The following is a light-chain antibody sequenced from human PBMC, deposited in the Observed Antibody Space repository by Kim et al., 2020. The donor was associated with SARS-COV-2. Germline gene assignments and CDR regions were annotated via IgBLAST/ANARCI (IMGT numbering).Light chain of an antibody. V-gene: IGKV3-15*01. J-gene: IGKJ4*01. CDR2: GAS. CDR3: QQYNDWPLIT. CDR1: QSVSNN. Sequence: IVMTQSPATLSVSPGEGVTLSCRADQSVSNNLAWFQQQPGQAPRLLIHGASTRAAGIPARFSGSGSGTEFTLTISSLQSEDSAVYYCQQYNDWPLITFGGGTKVDIK.